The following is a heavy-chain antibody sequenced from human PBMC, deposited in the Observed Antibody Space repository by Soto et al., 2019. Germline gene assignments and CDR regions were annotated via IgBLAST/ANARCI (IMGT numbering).Heavy chain of an antibody. CDR3: ARDLRPRHQTMAGYYYYYGMDV. Sequence: GGSLRLSCEASGFTFRNYWMSWVRQAPGKGLQWVANIKRDGSEKYYVDSVKGRFTISRDNAKNSLYLQMNSLRAEDTAVYYCARDLRPRHQTMAGYYYYYGMDVWGQGTTVTVSS. D-gene: IGHD3-10*01. CDR1: GFTFRNYW. J-gene: IGHJ6*02. CDR2: IKRDGSEK. V-gene: IGHV3-7*01.